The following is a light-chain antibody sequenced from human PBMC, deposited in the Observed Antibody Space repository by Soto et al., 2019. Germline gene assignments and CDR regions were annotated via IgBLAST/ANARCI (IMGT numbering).Light chain of an antibody. CDR3: QQYYSFHIT. V-gene: IGKV1D-8*01. Sequence: VIWFTQSPSLLSASTGYRFTISCRISQGISSYLAWYQQKPGKAPELLIYAASTLQSGVPSRFSGSGSGTDFTLTISCLQSEDFATYYCQQYYSFHITFGQGTRREIK. CDR2: AAS. J-gene: IGKJ5*01. CDR1: QGISSY.